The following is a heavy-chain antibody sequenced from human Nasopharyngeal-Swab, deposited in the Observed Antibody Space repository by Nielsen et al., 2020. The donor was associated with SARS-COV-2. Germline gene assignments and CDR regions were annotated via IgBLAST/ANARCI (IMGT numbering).Heavy chain of an antibody. CDR2: MNAGNGNT. D-gene: IGHD6-13*01. Sequence: ASVKVSCQASVYTFTSYAMHWVRQAPGQRLAWMGLMNAGNGNTKYSQKFQGRVTITRDTSASTAYMELSSLRSEDTPVYYCARGIAAAGTLDYWGQGTLVTVSS. CDR1: VYTFTSYA. CDR3: ARGIAAAGTLDY. J-gene: IGHJ4*02. V-gene: IGHV1-3*01.